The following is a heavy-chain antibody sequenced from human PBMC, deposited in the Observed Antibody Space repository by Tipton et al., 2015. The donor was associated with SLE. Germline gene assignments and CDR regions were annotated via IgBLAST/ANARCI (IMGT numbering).Heavy chain of an antibody. CDR1: GGSFSDYS. D-gene: IGHD2-8*01. J-gene: IGHJ4*02. CDR3: ARDCTTGVCYTTSFDY. V-gene: IGHV4-34*01. Sequence: TLSPTCAVYGGSFSDYSWSWIRQPPGKGLEWIGEINHSGSTNYNPSLKSRVTISIDTSKNQFSLRLSSVTAADTAEYYCARDCTTGVCYTTSFDYWGQGTLVTVSP. CDR2: INHSGST.